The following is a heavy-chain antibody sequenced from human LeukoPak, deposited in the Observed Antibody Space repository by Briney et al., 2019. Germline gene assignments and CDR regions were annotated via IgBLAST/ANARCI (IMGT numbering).Heavy chain of an antibody. V-gene: IGHV6-1*01. CDR2: TYSRSEWYY. Sequence: QTLSLTCVISGDSVSSNAAAWNWIRQSPSRGLEWLGRTYSRSEWYYDYAVSVRGRITINPDTSKNQFSLHLTSVTPEDTAVYYCAHGHIYFDYWGQGTLNSASS. D-gene: IGHD2-21*01. CDR1: GDSVSSNAAA. J-gene: IGHJ4*02. CDR3: AHGHIYFDY.